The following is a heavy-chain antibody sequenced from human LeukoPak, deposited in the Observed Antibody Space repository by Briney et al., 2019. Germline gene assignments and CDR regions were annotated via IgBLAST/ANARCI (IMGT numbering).Heavy chain of an antibody. CDR1: GGSISSSSYY. Sequence: SETLSLTCTVPGGSISSSSYYWGWIRQPPGKGLEWIGSIYYSGSTYYNPSLKSRVTISVDTSKNQFSLKLSSVTAADTAVYYCARHYGSGSSNFDYWGQGTLVTVSS. CDR3: ARHYGSGSSNFDY. D-gene: IGHD3-10*01. CDR2: IYYSGST. J-gene: IGHJ4*02. V-gene: IGHV4-39*01.